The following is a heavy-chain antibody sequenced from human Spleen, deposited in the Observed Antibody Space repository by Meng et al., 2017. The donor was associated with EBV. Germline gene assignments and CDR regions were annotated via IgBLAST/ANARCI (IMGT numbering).Heavy chain of an antibody. D-gene: IGHD3-10*01. V-gene: IGHV3-21*02. CDR2: IGTSSSYI. J-gene: IGHJ5*02. CDR3: ARGPYGSGSYYRWFDP. Sequence: EVQLVESGGXLVKPGGSXRLACAASGLTFSHFSMNWVRQSPGKGLEWVSSIGTSSSYIYYADSVKGRFSISRDNAKNSVYLQMNSLRGDDTAVYYCARGPYGSGSYYRWFDPWGQGTLVTVSS. CDR1: GLTFSHFS.